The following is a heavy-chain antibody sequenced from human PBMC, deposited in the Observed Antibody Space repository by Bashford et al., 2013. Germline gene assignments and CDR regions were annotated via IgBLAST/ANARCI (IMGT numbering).Heavy chain of an antibody. J-gene: IGHJ4*02. V-gene: IGHV3-48*01. CDR1: GFTFSSYS. Sequence: GGSLRLSCAASGFTFSSYSMNWVRQAPGKGLEWVSYISSSSSTIYYADSVKGRFTISRDNAKNSLYLQMNSLRAEDTAVYYCARGRGKYYYDSSGYSRNFDYWGQGTLVTVSS. CDR2: ISSSSSTI. CDR3: ARGRGKYYYDSSGYSRNFDY. D-gene: IGHD3-22*01.